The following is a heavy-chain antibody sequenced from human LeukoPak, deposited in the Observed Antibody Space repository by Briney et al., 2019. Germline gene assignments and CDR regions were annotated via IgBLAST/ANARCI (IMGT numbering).Heavy chain of an antibody. V-gene: IGHV4-39*01. D-gene: IGHD3-3*01. J-gene: IGHJ4*02. CDR1: GGSISSSSYY. CDR2: IYYSGST. CDR3: ARHTVTIFGVVKLPFDY. Sequence: SETLSLTCTVFGGSISSSSYYWGWIRQPPGKGLEWIGSIYYSGSTYYNPSLKSRVTISVDTSKNQFSLKLSSVTAADTAVYYCARHTVTIFGVVKLPFDYWGQGTLVTVSS.